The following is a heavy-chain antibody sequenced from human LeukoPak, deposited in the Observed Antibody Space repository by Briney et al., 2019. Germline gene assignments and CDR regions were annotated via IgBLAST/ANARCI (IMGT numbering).Heavy chain of an antibody. D-gene: IGHD5-12*01. CDR1: RSTSSSYW. J-gene: IGHJ5*02. CDR3: ARKYSGYGSGWFDP. Sequence: GRSLTLSFAPSRSTSSSYWMSWVRHAPGNWLEWVANIKQDGTQKYYVYSVKGRFTISRDNTKNSLYLQINTMRTEDTPIYYYARKYSGYGSGWFDPWGQGTLVTVSS. V-gene: IGHV3-7*01. CDR2: IKQDGTQK.